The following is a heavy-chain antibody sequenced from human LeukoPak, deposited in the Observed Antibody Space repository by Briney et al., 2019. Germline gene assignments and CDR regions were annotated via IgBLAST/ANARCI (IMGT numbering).Heavy chain of an antibody. CDR3: AKDRLPGITTFGVATDY. V-gene: IGHV3-23*01. D-gene: IGHD3-3*01. J-gene: IGHJ4*02. CDR1: GFTFRSYA. Sequence: GGSLRLSCAASGFTFRSYAMNWVRQAPGKGLEWVSVISGSGGTTYYADSVKGRFTISRDNSKNTLYLQMNSLRAEDTAVYYCAKDRLPGITTFGVATDYWGQGTLVTVSS. CDR2: ISGSGGTT.